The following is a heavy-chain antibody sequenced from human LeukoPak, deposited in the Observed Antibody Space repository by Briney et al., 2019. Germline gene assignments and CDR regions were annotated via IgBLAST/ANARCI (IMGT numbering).Heavy chain of an antibody. V-gene: IGHV1-2*02. D-gene: IGHD5-24*01. Sequence: GASVKVSCKASGYTFTGYYMHWVRQAPGQGLEWMGWINPNSGGTNYAQKFQGRVTMTRDTSISTAYMELSRLRSDDTAVYYCARGSRMATIKRRFDPWGQGTLVTVSS. CDR2: INPNSGGT. J-gene: IGHJ5*02. CDR3: ARGSRMATIKRRFDP. CDR1: GYTFTGYY.